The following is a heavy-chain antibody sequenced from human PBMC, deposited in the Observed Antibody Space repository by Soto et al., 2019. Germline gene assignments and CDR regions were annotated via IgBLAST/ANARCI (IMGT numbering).Heavy chain of an antibody. CDR1: GASISGFY. V-gene: IGHV4-4*07. J-gene: IGHJ5*02. D-gene: IGHD1-1*01. Sequence: PXATLSLTCTVSGASISGFYWRWIRKSAGKGLEWIGRIYATGTTDYNPSLKSRVMMSVDTAKKQFSLKLRSVTAADTAVYYCVRDGTKTLRDWFDPWGQGISVTVSS. CDR2: IYATGTT. CDR3: VRDGTKTLRDWFDP.